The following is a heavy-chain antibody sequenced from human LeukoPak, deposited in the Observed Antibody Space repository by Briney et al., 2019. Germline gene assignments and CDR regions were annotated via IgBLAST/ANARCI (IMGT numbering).Heavy chain of an antibody. Sequence: ASVKVSCKASGYTFTSYGISWVRQAPGQGLELMGWISAYNGDTKYAQDLQGRVTMTTDTSTCTAYMELRSLTSDDTAVYLLARNSGSLNTNWFCPWALAPLVTVSS. CDR3: ARNSGSLNTNWFCP. J-gene: IGHJ5*02. D-gene: IGHD1-26*01. V-gene: IGHV1-18*01. CDR1: GYTFTSYG. CDR2: ISAYNGDT.